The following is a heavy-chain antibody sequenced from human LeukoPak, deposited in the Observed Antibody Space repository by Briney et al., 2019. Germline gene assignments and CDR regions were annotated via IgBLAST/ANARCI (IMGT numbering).Heavy chain of an antibody. CDR2: ISSSSSYI. CDR3: ARVRSSIAGFFDY. J-gene: IGHJ4*02. V-gene: IGHV3-21*01. D-gene: IGHD6-6*01. Sequence: PGGSLRLSCAASGFTFSSYSMNWVGQAPGKGLEWVSSISSSSSYIYYADSVKGRFTISRDNAKNSLYLQMNSLRAEDTAVYYCARVRSSIAGFFDYWGQGTLVTVSS. CDR1: GFTFSSYS.